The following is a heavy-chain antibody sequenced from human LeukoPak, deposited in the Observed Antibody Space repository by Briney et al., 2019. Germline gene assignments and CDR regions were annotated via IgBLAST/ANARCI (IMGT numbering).Heavy chain of an antibody. Sequence: SQTLSLTCAISGDSVSSNSAAWNWIRQSPSRGLEWLGRTYYRSKWYNDYAVSVKSRITINPDTSKNQFSLQLNSVTPEDTAVYYCAREGYMNGGGSYLFDYWGQGTLVTVSS. V-gene: IGHV6-1*01. CDR1: GDSVSSNSAA. D-gene: IGHD1-26*01. CDR2: TYYRSKWYN. CDR3: AREGYMNGGGSYLFDY. J-gene: IGHJ4*02.